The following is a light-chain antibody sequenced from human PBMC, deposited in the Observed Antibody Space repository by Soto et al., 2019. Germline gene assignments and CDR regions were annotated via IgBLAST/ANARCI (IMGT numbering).Light chain of an antibody. V-gene: IGLV2-8*01. CDR1: SSEVGGYNR. CDR2: ETF. Sequence: QSVLPQPPSAAAAPGNAFTISSTGTSSEVGGYNRVSWYQQHPPKVPTLIIYETFKPPSVVTDRFSGSQSGNTASLPVSGLQAEDEADDYCCSYAGSKNWDIFGRGTKAPV. J-gene: IGLJ1*01. CDR3: CSYAGSKNWDI.